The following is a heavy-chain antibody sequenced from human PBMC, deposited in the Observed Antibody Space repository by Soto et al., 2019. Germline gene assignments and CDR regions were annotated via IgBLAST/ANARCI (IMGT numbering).Heavy chain of an antibody. D-gene: IGHD7-27*01. Sequence: SETLSLTCAVSDGSLSGSYWSWIRQSPGKGLEWIGYIYYTGNTYYNPSLKSRVTISIDTSKNQFSLRLTSVTAADTAVYYCARVLGKNWFDTWGHGTLVTVSS. V-gene: IGHV4-59*01. CDR2: IYYTGNT. CDR3: ARVLGKNWFDT. CDR1: DGSLSGSY. J-gene: IGHJ5*01.